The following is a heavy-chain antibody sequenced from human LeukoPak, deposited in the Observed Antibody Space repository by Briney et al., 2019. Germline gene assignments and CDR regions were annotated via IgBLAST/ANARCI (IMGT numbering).Heavy chain of an antibody. V-gene: IGHV3-48*01. J-gene: IGHJ3*02. CDR1: GFTFSSYS. Sequence: PGGSLRLSCAASGFTFSSYSMNWVRQAPGKGLEWVSYTSSSSSTIYYADSVKGRFTISRDNAKNSLYLQMNSLRAEDTAVYYCARDMFGRDPMYNYGDAFDIWGQGTMVTVSS. D-gene: IGHD3-10*02. CDR3: ARDMFGRDPMYNYGDAFDI. CDR2: TSSSSSTI.